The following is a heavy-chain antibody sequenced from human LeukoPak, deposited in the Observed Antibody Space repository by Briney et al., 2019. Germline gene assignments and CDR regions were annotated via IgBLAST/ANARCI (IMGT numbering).Heavy chain of an antibody. CDR1: GFTFSSYS. CDR3: AREWGGSPNYFDY. CDR2: INWNGGST. V-gene: IGHV3-20*04. J-gene: IGHJ4*02. D-gene: IGHD3-16*01. Sequence: PGGSLRLSCAASGFTFSSYSMNWVRQAPGKGLEWVSGINWNGGSTGYADSVKGRFTISRDNAKNSLYLQMNSLRAEDTALYYCAREWGGSPNYFDYWGQGTLVTVSS.